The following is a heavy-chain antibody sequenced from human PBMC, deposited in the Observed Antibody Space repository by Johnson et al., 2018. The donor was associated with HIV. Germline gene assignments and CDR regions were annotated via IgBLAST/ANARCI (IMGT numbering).Heavy chain of an antibody. CDR2: ISYDGSNK. CDR3: ARDYPELGDYGDGAFDC. D-gene: IGHD4-17*01. J-gene: IGHJ3*01. CDR1: GFTFRSYA. V-gene: IGHV3-30*04. Sequence: QVQLVESGRVVVQPGRSLRLSCVASGFTFRSYAMHWVRQAPGKGLEWVAVISYDGSNKYYADSVKGRFTISRDNSKNTLYLQMNSLRAEDTAVYYCARDYPELGDYGDGAFDCWGQGTIVTVSS.